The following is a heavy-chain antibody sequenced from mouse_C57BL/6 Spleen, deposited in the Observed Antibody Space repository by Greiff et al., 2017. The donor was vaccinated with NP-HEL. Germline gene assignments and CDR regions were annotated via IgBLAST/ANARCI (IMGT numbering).Heavy chain of an antibody. CDR1: GYSITSGYY. CDR3: ARGLITTVVVDY. Sequence: EVKVEESGPGLVKPSQSLSLTCSVTGYSITSGYYWNWIRQFPGNKLEWMGYISYDGSNNYNPSLKNRISITRDTSKNQFFLKLNSVTTEDTATYYCARGLITTVVVDYWGQSTTLTVSS. J-gene: IGHJ2*01. D-gene: IGHD1-1*01. CDR2: ISYDGSN. V-gene: IGHV3-6*01.